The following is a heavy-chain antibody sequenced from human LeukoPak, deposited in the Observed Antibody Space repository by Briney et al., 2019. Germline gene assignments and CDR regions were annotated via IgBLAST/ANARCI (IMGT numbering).Heavy chain of an antibody. J-gene: IGHJ6*02. V-gene: IGHV3-23*01. CDR1: GFTFSSYA. Sequence: GGSLRLSCAASGFTFSSYAMSWVRQAPGKGLEWVSAISGSGGSTYYADSVKGRFTISRDNSKNTLYLQMNSLRAEDTAVYYCAKFSRRDYYYGMDVWGQGTTVPVSS. CDR3: AKFSRRDYYYGMDV. CDR2: ISGSGGST.